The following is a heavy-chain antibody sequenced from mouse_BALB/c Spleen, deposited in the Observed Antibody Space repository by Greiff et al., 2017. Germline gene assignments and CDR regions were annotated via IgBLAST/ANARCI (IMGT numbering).Heavy chain of an antibody. V-gene: IGHV1-4*01. CDR3: ARKGGYDDHDWWFDV. Sequence: QVQLLQSGAELARPGASVKLSCKASGYTFTSYTMHWVQQRPGQGLEWIGYINPSSGYTNYTQKFKDKATLTADKASSTAYMQLSSLTSEDSAVYYCARKGGYDDHDWWFDVWGAGTTVTVSS. D-gene: IGHD2-2*01. J-gene: IGHJ1*01. CDR1: GYTFTSYT. CDR2: INPSSGYT.